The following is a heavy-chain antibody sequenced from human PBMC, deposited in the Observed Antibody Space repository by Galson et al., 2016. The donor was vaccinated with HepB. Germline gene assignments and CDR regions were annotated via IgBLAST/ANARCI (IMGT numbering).Heavy chain of an antibody. D-gene: IGHD5-12*01. CDR3: ARQRDSAYDYKRDYFDY. Sequence: SETLSLTCTVSGGSISSSGYYWGWIRQPPGKGLEWIGSIYYSGSTYYNPSLKSRVTISVDTSKKQFSLNLSSVTAADTAVYYCARQRDSAYDYKRDYFDYWGQGSLVTVSS. J-gene: IGHJ4*02. V-gene: IGHV4-39*01. CDR1: GGSISSSGYY. CDR2: IYYSGST.